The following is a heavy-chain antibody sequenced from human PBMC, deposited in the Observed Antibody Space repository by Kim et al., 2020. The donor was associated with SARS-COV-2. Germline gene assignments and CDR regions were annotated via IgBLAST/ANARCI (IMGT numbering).Heavy chain of an antibody. D-gene: IGHD6-19*01. CDR1: GFTFSSYS. V-gene: IGHV3-21*01. CDR2: ISSSSSYI. CDR3: ARGEQWLVGWYFEY. Sequence: GGSLRLSCAASGFTFSSYSMNWVRQAPGQGLEWVSSISSSSSYIYYADSVKGRFTISRDNAKNSLYLQMNSLRAEDTAVYYCARGEQWLVGWYFEYWGQGTLVTVSS. J-gene: IGHJ4*02.